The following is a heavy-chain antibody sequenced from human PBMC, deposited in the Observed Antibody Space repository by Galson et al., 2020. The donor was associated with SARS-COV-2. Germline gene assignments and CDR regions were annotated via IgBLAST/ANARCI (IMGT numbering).Heavy chain of an antibody. CDR2: IYHSGST. Sequence: ASETLSLTCAVSGGSISSGGYSWSWIRQPPGKGLEWIGYIYHSGSTYYNPSLKSRVTISVDRSKNQFSLKLSSVTAADTAVYYCARLVSITIYKKEHNWFDPWGQGTLVTVSS. CDR3: ARLVSITIYKKEHNWFDP. CDR1: GGSISSGGYS. J-gene: IGHJ5*02. V-gene: IGHV4-30-2*01. D-gene: IGHD3-9*01.